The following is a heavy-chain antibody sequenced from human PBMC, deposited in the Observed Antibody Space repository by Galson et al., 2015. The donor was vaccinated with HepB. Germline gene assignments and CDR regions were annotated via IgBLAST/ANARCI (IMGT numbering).Heavy chain of an antibody. J-gene: IGHJ6*02. V-gene: IGHV1-46*01. CDR3: ARDGPYDSSGYGYYGMDV. CDR2: INPSGGST. CDR1: RYTFTSYY. D-gene: IGHD3-22*01. Sequence: SVKVSCKASRYTFTSYYMHWVRQAPGQGLEWMGIINPSGGSTSYAQKFQGRVTMTRDTSTSTVYMELSSLRSEDTAVYYCARDGPYDSSGYGYYGMDVWGQGTTVTVSS.